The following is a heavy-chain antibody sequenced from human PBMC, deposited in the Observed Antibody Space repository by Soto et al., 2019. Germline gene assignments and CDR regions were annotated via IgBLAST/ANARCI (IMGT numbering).Heavy chain of an antibody. V-gene: IGHV3-33*01. Sequence: GGSLRLSCAASGFTFSSYGMHWVRQAPGKGLEWVAVIWYDGSNKYYADSVKGRFTISRDNSKNTLYLQMKSLRAEDTAVYYCERNYYDSSGYYPGFDYCGQGTLVTVS. CDR2: IWYDGSNK. D-gene: IGHD3-22*01. J-gene: IGHJ4*02. CDR1: GFTFSSYG. CDR3: ERNYYDSSGYYPGFDY.